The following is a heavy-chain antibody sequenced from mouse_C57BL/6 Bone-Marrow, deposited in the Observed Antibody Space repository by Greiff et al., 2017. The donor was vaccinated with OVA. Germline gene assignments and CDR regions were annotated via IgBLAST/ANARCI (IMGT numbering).Heavy chain of an antibody. CDR2: IYPGSGNT. CDR3: ARSELVAY. D-gene: IGHD4-1*01. CDR1: GYTFTDYY. J-gene: IGHJ3*01. Sequence: QVQLQQSGAELVRPGASVKLSCKASGYTFTDYYINWVKQRPGQGLEWIARIYPGSGNTYYNEKFKSKATLTVDKSSSTAYMQLSSLTSEDSAVYYCARSELVAYWGQGTLVTVSA. V-gene: IGHV1-76*01.